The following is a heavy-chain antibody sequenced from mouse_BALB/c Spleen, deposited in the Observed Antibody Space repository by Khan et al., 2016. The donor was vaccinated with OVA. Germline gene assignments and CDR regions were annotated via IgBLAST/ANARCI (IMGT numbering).Heavy chain of an antibody. CDR1: GFTFSTYG. V-gene: IGHV5-6*01. D-gene: IGHD1-1*01. CDR2: VSTGGSYT. Sequence: EVQLVESGGDLVKPGGSLKLSCAASGFTFSTYGMSWVRQTPDKRLEWVATVSTGGSYTYYQDSVKGRFTISRDNAKNTLYLQMSGLKSEDTAMFYCTRLAYYYDGEGFAYWGQGTLVTVSA. J-gene: IGHJ3*01. CDR3: TRLAYYYDGEGFAY.